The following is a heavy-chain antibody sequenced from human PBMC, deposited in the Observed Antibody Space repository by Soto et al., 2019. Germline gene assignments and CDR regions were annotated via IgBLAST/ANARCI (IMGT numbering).Heavy chain of an antibody. Sequence: EVQLLESGGGLVQPGGSLRLSCAASGFTFNTYAMSWVRQAPGKGLEWVSAIGSDGTAIQYADSVKGRFTISKDNSKDTLYVRMNSLRAEDTAVYYCAKPGLTVAGTRYFDRWGQGTLVTVSS. V-gene: IGHV3-23*05. CDR3: AKPGLTVAGTRYFDR. CDR1: GFTFNTYA. J-gene: IGHJ4*02. D-gene: IGHD6-19*01. CDR2: IGSDGTAI.